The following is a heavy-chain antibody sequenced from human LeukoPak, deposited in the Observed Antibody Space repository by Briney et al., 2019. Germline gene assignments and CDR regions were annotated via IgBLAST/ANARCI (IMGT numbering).Heavy chain of an antibody. CDR2: ISSSSSYI. V-gene: IGHV3-21*04. CDR3: AKSGRGDPSYFDY. D-gene: IGHD7-27*01. Sequence: GGSLRLSCAASGFTFSSYSMNWVRQAPGKGLEWVSSISSSSSYIYYADSVKGRFTISRDNSKNTLYLQMNSLRAEDTAVYYCAKSGRGDPSYFDYWGQGTLATVSS. CDR1: GFTFSSYS. J-gene: IGHJ4*02.